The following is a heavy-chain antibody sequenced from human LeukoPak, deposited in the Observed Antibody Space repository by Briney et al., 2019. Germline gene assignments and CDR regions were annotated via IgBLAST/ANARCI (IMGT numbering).Heavy chain of an antibody. CDR1: GFTFSSYG. J-gene: IGHJ4*02. CDR3: ARDGRGIAVEGTQVD. V-gene: IGHV3-21*01. CDR2: ISSSSSYI. Sequence: PGGSLRLSCAASGFTFSSYGMHWVRQAPGKGLEWVSSISSSSSYIYYADSVKGRFTISRDNAKNSLYLQMNSLRAEDTAVYYCARDGRGIAVEGTQVDWGQGTLVTVSS. D-gene: IGHD6-19*01.